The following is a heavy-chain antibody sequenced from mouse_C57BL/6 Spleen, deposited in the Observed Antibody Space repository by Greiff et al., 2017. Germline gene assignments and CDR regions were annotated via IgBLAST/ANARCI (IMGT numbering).Heavy chain of an antibody. CDR2: ISNGGGST. CDR3: ARPYYGNPYWYFDV. Sequence: EVKVVESGGGLVQPGGSLKLSCAASGFTFSDYYMYWVRQTPEKRLEWVAYISNGGGSTYYPDTVKGRFTISRDNAKNTLYLQMSRLKSEDTAMYYCARPYYGNPYWYFDVWGTGTTVTVSS. J-gene: IGHJ1*03. CDR1: GFTFSDYY. V-gene: IGHV5-12*01. D-gene: IGHD2-1*01.